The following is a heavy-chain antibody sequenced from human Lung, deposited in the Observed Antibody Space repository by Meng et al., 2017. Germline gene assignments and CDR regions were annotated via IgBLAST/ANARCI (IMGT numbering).Heavy chain of an antibody. V-gene: IGHV3-43D*04. Sequence: GGSLRLSCAASGFTFDDYPMHWVRQAPGKGREGVSLISWGGSSTYYADSVKGRFTISRENSKNSLYLQMNSLRVEDTAVYYCAKDIALKYYYDSSGYYHDYYYGMDVWGQGTTVTVSS. D-gene: IGHD3-22*01. CDR2: ISWGGSST. CDR1: GFTFDDYP. CDR3: AKDIALKYYYDSSGYYHDYYYGMDV. J-gene: IGHJ6*02.